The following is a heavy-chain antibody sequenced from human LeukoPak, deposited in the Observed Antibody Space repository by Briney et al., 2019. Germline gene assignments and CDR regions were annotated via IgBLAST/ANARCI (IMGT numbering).Heavy chain of an antibody. J-gene: IGHJ4*02. Sequence: PGGSLRLSCAASGFTVSSNYMSWVRQAPGKGLEWVSVIYSGGSTYYADSVKGRFTISRDNSKNTLYLQMNSLRAEDTAVYYCARALRGYCSGGSCYPGDYWGQGTLVTVSS. CDR2: IYSGGST. D-gene: IGHD2-15*01. CDR3: ARALRGYCSGGSCYPGDY. CDR1: GFTVSSNY. V-gene: IGHV3-66*01.